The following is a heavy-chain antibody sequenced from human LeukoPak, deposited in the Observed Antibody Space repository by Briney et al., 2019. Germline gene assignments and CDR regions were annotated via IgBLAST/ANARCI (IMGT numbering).Heavy chain of an antibody. J-gene: IGHJ4*02. V-gene: IGHV1-69*06. Sequence: SEKVSCKGSGCTFSSYAISWVRQAPGQGLEWMGGIIPIFGTANYAQKFQGRVTITADKSTSTAHMELSSLRSEDTAVYYCARVAGYSSGWYNDYWGQGTLVTVSS. D-gene: IGHD6-19*01. CDR3: ARVAGYSSGWYNDY. CDR1: GCTFSSYA. CDR2: IIPIFGTA.